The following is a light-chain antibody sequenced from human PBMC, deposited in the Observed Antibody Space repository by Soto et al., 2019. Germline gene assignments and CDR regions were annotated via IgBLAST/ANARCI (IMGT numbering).Light chain of an antibody. CDR2: EVS. CDR1: SSDVGSYNL. V-gene: IGLV2-23*02. Sequence: QSVLTQPASVSGSPGQSITISCTGTSSDVGSYNLVSWYQQHPGKAPKLMIYEVSKRPSGVSNRFSGSKSGNTASLTISGLQAEDEADYYCCSYEGSSTFFYVFGTG. J-gene: IGLJ1*01. CDR3: CSYEGSSTFFYV.